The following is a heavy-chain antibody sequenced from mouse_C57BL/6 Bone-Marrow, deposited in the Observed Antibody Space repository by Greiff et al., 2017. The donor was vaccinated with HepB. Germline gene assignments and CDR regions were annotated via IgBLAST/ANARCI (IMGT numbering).Heavy chain of an antibody. CDR1: GYTFTDYE. Sequence: QVQLQQSGAELVRPGASVTLSCKASGYTFTDYEMHWVKQTPVHGLEWIGAIDPETGGTAYNQKFKGKAILTADKSSSTAYMEFRSLTSEDSAVYYCTRSGYYGSSPYWYFDVWGTGTTVTVSS. D-gene: IGHD1-1*01. CDR2: IDPETGGT. CDR3: TRSGYYGSSPYWYFDV. V-gene: IGHV1-15*01. J-gene: IGHJ1*03.